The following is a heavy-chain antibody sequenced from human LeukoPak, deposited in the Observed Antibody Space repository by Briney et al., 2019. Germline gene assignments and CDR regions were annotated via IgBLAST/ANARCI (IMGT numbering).Heavy chain of an antibody. J-gene: IGHJ4*02. V-gene: IGHV3-11*04. CDR2: ITGSGYTI. CDR1: GFTVSSNY. Sequence: GGSLRLSCAASGFTVSSNYMSWIRQAPGKGLEWVSYITGSGYTIYYADSVKGRFTISRDNAKNSLYLQMTSLRAEDTAVYYCAREGTGVLDYWGQGTLVTVSS. D-gene: IGHD3-10*01. CDR3: AREGTGVLDY.